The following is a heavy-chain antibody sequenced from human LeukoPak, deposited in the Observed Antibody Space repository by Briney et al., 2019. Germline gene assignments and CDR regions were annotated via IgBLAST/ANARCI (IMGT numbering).Heavy chain of an antibody. J-gene: IGHJ2*01. CDR1: GGPISGYY. V-gene: IGHV4-59*01. CDR2: IYSSGST. Sequence: SETLSLTCSVSGGPISGYYWSWVRQPPGEGLECIGYIYSSGSTNYNPSLKSRLTISVDTSNNQFSLKLTSVTAADTAVYYCARGSKGSSWPGGYFDLWGRGALVTVSS. CDR3: ARGSKGSSWPGGYFDL. D-gene: IGHD6-13*01.